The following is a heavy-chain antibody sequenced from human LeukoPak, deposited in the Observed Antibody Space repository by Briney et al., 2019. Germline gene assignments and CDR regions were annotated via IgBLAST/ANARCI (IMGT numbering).Heavy chain of an antibody. CDR3: ARDLGGLGKIDY. J-gene: IGHJ4*02. Sequence: SETLSLTCTVSGGSFSSGGYYWSWIRQHPGKGQEWIGYIFYSGTTYYNPSLKSRVIISVDASKNRFSLRLSSVTAADTAVYYCARDLGGLGKIDYWGQGTLVTVSS. CDR2: IFYSGTT. V-gene: IGHV4-31*03. CDR1: GGSFSSGGYY. D-gene: IGHD7-27*01.